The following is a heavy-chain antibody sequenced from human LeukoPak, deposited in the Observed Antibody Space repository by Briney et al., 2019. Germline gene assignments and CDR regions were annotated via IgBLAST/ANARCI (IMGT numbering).Heavy chain of an antibody. CDR3: ARGRGYNYYYDMDV. CDR1: AGSISSYY. Sequence: SETLSLTCTVSAGSISSYYWSWIRQPPGNGLEWIGNSYDSGSTNYNSSLKSRVTISVDTSKNQFSLRLSSVTAADTAVYYCARGRGYNYYYDMDVWGQGTTVTVSS. J-gene: IGHJ6*02. V-gene: IGHV4-59*01. D-gene: IGHD5-24*01. CDR2: SYDSGST.